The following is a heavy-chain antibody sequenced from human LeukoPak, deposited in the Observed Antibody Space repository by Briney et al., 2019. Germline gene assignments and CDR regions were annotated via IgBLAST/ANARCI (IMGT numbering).Heavy chain of an antibody. V-gene: IGHV4-59*08. CDR2: IFYSGST. CDR3: ARRGGCSPTIWFDP. Sequence: SETLSLTSTVSRDSISTYYWSCNRQPPGKGLEWIGYIFYSGSTNYNPSLKSRVTISVDPSKNQFSLKVRSVTAADTGVYYCARRGGCSPTIWFDPWGQGTLVTVSS. D-gene: IGHD6-25*01. CDR1: RDSISTYY. J-gene: IGHJ5*02.